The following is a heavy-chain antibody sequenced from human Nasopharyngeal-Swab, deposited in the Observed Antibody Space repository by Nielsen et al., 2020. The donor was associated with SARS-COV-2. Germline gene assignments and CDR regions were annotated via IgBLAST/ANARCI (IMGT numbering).Heavy chain of an antibody. CDR2: ISLSSSVI. CDR3: VRGYSYGVRDYFDY. D-gene: IGHD5-18*01. V-gene: IGHV3-48*04. Sequence: EFLRLSCAASGFTFSSYTMNWFRQAPGKGLEWVSFISLSSSVIHYAYSVKGRFTISRDNAKNSLYLQMNSLRAEDTALYYCVRGYSYGVRDYFDYWGQGTLVTVSS. CDR1: GFTFSSYT. J-gene: IGHJ4*02.